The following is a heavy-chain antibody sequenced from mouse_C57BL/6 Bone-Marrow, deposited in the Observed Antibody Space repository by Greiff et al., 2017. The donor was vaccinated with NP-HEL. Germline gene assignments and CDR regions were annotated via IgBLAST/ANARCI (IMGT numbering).Heavy chain of an antibody. CDR2: IYPGAGDT. Sequence: VQLQESGAELVKPGASVKISCKASGYSFSSYWMNWVKERPGKGLEWIGQIYPGAGDTKYNGKFKGKATMPADKSSRTADMEVSRLNSEDYAVYLCERGEYGSSRFRYAMDYWGQGTSVTVSS. J-gene: IGHJ4*01. CDR3: ERGEYGSSRFRYAMDY. CDR1: GYSFSSYW. D-gene: IGHD1-1*01. V-gene: IGHV1-80*01.